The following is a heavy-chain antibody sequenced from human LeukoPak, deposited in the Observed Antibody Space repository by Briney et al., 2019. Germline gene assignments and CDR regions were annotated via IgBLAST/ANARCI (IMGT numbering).Heavy chain of an antibody. CDR2: FDPGDDET. Sequence: ASVKVSCKVSGYSLSELSTHWVRQAPGQGLEWMGGFDPGDDETIYAQKFQGRVTMTEDTSTDTAYLELSSLRSEDTAVYFCATEKDLLLDSWGQGTLVTVSS. V-gene: IGHV1-24*01. J-gene: IGHJ5*01. CDR3: ATEKDLLLDS. D-gene: IGHD1-26*01. CDR1: GYSLSELS.